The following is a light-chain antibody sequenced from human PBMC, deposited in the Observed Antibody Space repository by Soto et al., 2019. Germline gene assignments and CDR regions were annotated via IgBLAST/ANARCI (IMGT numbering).Light chain of an antibody. CDR3: SSDANGNTLL. V-gene: IGLV2-23*02. Sequence: QSALTQPASVSGSPGQSITISCTGTSCDVGSYDLVSWYQHHPGTAPKLILYEVTQRPSGVSHRFSCSKSGNTASLTISVLQTEDDAHYYCSSDANGNTLLFGGGTKLTVL. CDR2: EVT. J-gene: IGLJ2*01. CDR1: SCDVGSYDL.